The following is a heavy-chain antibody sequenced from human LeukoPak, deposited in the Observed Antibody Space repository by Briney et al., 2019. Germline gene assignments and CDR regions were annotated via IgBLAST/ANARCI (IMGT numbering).Heavy chain of an antibody. CDR1: GGSISSYY. J-gene: IGHJ5*02. CDR3: ARVRGWGRTNWFDP. D-gene: IGHD3-16*01. CDR2: IYYGGST. Sequence: SETLSLTCTVSGGSISSYYWSWIRQPPGKGLEWIGYIYYGGSTNYNPSLKSRVTISVDTSKNQFSLKLSSVTAADTAVYYCARVRGWGRTNWFDPWGQGTLVTVSS. V-gene: IGHV4-59*12.